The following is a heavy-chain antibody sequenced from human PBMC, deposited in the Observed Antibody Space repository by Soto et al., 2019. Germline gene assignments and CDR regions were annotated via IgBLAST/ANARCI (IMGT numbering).Heavy chain of an antibody. V-gene: IGHV2-26*01. D-gene: IGHD6-19*01. Sequence: SGPTLVNPTETLTLTCTVSGFSLSNARMGVSWIRQPPGKALELLAHIFSNDEKSYSTSLKSRLTISKDTSKSQVVLTMTNMDPVDTATYYCARIALGRTFQWLVHGRYWFDPWGQGTLVTVSS. CDR1: GFSLSNARMG. J-gene: IGHJ5*02. CDR3: ARIALGRTFQWLVHGRYWFDP. CDR2: IFSNDEK.